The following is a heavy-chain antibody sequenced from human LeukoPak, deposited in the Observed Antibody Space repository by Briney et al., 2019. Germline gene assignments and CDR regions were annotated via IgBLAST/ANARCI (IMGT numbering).Heavy chain of an antibody. CDR2: ISAGGGNT. CDR3: AISGLGFGEFRGLDY. Sequence: GGSLRLSCAASGFTFRTFAMSWVRQAPGKGLECVSVISAGGGNTYYADSVKGRFTISRDNSKSTLYLQMTSLRAEDTAVYYCAISGLGFGEFRGLDYWGQGTLVTVSS. CDR1: GFTFRTFA. J-gene: IGHJ4*02. V-gene: IGHV3-23*01. D-gene: IGHD3-10*01.